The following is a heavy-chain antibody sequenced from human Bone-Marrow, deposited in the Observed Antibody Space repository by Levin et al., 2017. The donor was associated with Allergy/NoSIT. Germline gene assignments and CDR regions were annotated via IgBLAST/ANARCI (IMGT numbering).Heavy chain of an antibody. CDR2: ISSDSRYI. CDR3: ARARGNSVYYDAYFQH. Sequence: GESLKISCAVSGFRFSDYSMNWVRQAPGKGLEWVASISSDSRYIYYADSMKGRFTISRDNAKNSVSLQMNSLRVEDTAVYYCARARGNSVYYDAYFQHWGQGTRVTVSS. J-gene: IGHJ1*01. CDR1: GFRFSDYS. D-gene: IGHD3-22*01. V-gene: IGHV3-21*01.